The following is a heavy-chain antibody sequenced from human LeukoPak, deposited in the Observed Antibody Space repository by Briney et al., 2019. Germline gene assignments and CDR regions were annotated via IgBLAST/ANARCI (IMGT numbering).Heavy chain of an antibody. V-gene: IGHV3-33*01. CDR2: IWYDGSNK. J-gene: IGHJ4*02. D-gene: IGHD2/OR15-2a*01. CDR3: AREGPRGNSQFDY. CDR1: GFTFSSYG. Sequence: GRSLRLSCAASGFTFSSYGMHWVRQAPGKGLEWVALIWYDGSNKYYADSVKGRPTISRDNSKNTLYFQMNSLRAEDTAVYYCAREGPRGNSQFDYWGQGTLVTVSS.